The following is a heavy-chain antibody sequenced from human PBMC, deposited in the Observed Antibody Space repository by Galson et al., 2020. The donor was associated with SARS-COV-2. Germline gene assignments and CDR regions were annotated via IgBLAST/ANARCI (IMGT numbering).Heavy chain of an antibody. CDR3: ARQRLYDSSGYLDY. Sequence: SETLSLTSTVSGGSISSSRYYWGWIRQPPGKGLEWIGSIYYSGSAYYNPSLKSRVIISVDTSKNQFSLRLSSVTAADTAVYYCARQRLYDSSGYLDYWGQGTLVTVSS. CDR2: IYYSGSA. D-gene: IGHD3-22*01. CDR1: GGSISSSRYY. V-gene: IGHV4-39*01. J-gene: IGHJ4*02.